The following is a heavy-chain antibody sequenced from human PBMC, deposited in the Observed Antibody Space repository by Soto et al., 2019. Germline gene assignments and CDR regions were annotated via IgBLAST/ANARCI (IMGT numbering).Heavy chain of an antibody. CDR2: SNPNSGGT. CDR1: GYTFTGYY. D-gene: IGHD3-10*01. Sequence: QVQLVQSGAEVKKPGASVKVSCKASGYTFTGYYMHWVRQAPGQGLEWMGWSNPNSGGTNYAQKFQERVTITRDMSPSTAYMELSSLRYEDTAVYYCAVTYYYGSGSYPSLDYWGQGTLGTVSS. J-gene: IGHJ4*02. CDR3: AVTYYYGSGSYPSLDY. V-gene: IGHV1-2*02.